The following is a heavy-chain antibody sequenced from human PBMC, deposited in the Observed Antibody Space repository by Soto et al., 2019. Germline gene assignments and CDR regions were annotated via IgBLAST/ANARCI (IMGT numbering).Heavy chain of an antibody. V-gene: IGHV4-59*02. CDR2: IYYTGST. J-gene: IGHJ4*02. CDR3: ARGPGASDYYFDY. D-gene: IGHD3-10*01. CDR1: GGSVSSYW. Sequence: SETLSLTCSVSGGSVSSYWWSWIRQPPGKGLEWIGDIYYTGSTNYSPSLKGRVTISLDASKSQFSLKLTSVTAADTAVYYCARGPGASDYYFDYWGPGTLVTV.